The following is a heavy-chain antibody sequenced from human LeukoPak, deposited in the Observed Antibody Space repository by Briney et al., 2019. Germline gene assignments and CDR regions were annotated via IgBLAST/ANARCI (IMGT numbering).Heavy chain of an antibody. CDR2: IHYSGST. V-gene: IGHV4-59*08. J-gene: IGHJ3*02. CDR1: GASTSSFS. CDR3: ARHGGETIVATILHASDI. D-gene: IGHD5-12*01. Sequence: SETLSLTCTVSGASTSSFSWSWIRQPPGKGLEWIGYIHYSGSTNYNSSLKSRVTISVDTSKNQFSLKLSSVTAADTAVYYCARHGGETIVATILHASDIWGQGTMVTVSS.